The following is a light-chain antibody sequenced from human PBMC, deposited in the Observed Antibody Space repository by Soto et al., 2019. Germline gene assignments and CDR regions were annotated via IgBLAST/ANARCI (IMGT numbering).Light chain of an antibody. V-gene: IGKV3-15*01. CDR2: GAS. J-gene: IGKJ5*01. Sequence: EMVMTQSPATLSVSPGERATLSCRASQTVRTNLAWYQQKPGQAPRLLIYGASTRATGIPARFSGSGSGTEFTLTISSLQSEDFAVYYCQQHNNWPLITFGQGTRLEIK. CDR3: QQHNNWPLIT. CDR1: QTVRTN.